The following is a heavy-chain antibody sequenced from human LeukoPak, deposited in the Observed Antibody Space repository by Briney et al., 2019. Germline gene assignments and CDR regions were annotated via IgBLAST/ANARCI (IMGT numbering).Heavy chain of an antibody. D-gene: IGHD3-22*01. CDR1: GFTFSSYA. CDR2: ISGSGGST. V-gene: IGHV3-23*01. J-gene: IGHJ4*02. Sequence: GGSLRLSCAASGFTFSSYAMSWVRRAPGKGLEWVSAISGSGGSTYYADSVKGRFTISRDNAKNSLYLQMNSLRAEDTAVYYCARERGYYDSSGYYSPVTYSRLTLWGQGTLVTVSS. CDR3: ARERGYYDSSGYYSPVTYSRLTL.